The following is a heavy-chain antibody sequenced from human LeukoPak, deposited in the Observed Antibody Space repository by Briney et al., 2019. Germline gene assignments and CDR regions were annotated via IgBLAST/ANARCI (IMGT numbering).Heavy chain of an antibody. V-gene: IGHV1-3*01. Sequence: ASVKVSCKASGCTFTSYAMHWVRQAPGQRLEWMGWINAGNGNTKYSQKFQGRVTITRDTSASTAYMELSSLRSEDTAVYYCARDIAVVSDYYFDYWGQGTLVTVSS. CDR2: INAGNGNT. CDR1: GCTFTSYA. J-gene: IGHJ4*02. D-gene: IGHD2-21*01. CDR3: ARDIAVVSDYYFDY.